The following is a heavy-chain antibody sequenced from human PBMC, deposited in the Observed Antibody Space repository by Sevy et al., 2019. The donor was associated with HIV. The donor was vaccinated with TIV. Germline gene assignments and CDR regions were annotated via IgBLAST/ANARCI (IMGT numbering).Heavy chain of an antibody. V-gene: IGHV3-7*01. J-gene: IGHJ4*02. CDR3: ATNAH. Sequence: GGCLRLSCVVSGITFNENWMTWVRQAPGRGLEWVANIMKDGSVKDYVDSVKVRFTISRDNAKNSVYLQMNNLRVEDTAIYYCATNAHWGQGLLVTVSS. CDR2: IMKDGSVK. CDR1: GITFNENW.